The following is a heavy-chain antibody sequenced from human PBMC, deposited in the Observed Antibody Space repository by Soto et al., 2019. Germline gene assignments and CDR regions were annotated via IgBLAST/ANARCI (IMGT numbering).Heavy chain of an antibody. D-gene: IGHD2-2*01. J-gene: IGHJ6*02. CDR1: GGTFSSYA. CDR3: ARATNYCSSTSCYGRGIYYYYGMDV. CDR2: IIPIFGTA. Sequence: QVQLVQSGAEVKKPGSSVNVSCKASGGTFSSYAISWVRQAPGQGLEWMGVIIPIFGTANYAQKFQCRVPITADNSTSTAYMELRSLRSADTAVYDCARATNYCSSTSCYGRGIYYYYGMDVWGQGTTVTVSS. V-gene: IGHV1-69*06.